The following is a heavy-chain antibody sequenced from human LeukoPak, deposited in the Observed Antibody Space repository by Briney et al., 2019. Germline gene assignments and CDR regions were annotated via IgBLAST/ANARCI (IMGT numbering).Heavy chain of an antibody. CDR1: GFTFSSYG. Sequence: GGSLRLSCAASGFTFSSYGMHWVRQAPGKGLEWVAVISYDGSNKYYADSVKGRFTISRDNSKNTLYLQMNSLRAEDTAVYYCAKDPSGDSFGSYGMDVWGQGTTVTVSS. J-gene: IGHJ6*02. CDR2: ISYDGSNK. CDR3: AKDPSGDSFGSYGMDV. D-gene: IGHD5-18*01. V-gene: IGHV3-30*18.